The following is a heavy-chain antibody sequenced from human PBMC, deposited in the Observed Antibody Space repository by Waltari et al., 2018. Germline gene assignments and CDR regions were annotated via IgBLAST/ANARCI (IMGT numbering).Heavy chain of an antibody. V-gene: IGHV3-23*03. D-gene: IGHD3-16*01. CDR2: IYSGGST. J-gene: IGHJ4*02. Sequence: EVQLLESGGGLVQPGGSLRLSCAASGFTFSSYAMSWVRQAPGKGLEWVSVIYSGGSTYYADSVKGRFTIPRDNSKNTLYLQMNSLRAEDTAVYYCRIGRNLRNPLDYWGQGTLVTVSS. CDR1: GFTFSSYA. CDR3: RIGRNLRNPLDY.